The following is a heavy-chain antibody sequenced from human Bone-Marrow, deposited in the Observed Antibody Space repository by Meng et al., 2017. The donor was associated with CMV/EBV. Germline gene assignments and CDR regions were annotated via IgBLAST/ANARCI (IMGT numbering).Heavy chain of an antibody. D-gene: IGHD3-9*01. V-gene: IGHV1-69*06. CDR1: GGTFSSYA. Sequence: SVKVSCKASGGTFSSYAISWVRQAPGQGLEWMGGIIPIFGTANYAQKFQGRVTITADKSTSTAYMELSSLRSDDTAVYYCVRDGEPYYDTLTGYYTPYWGKGTLVTVSS. CDR2: IIPIFGTA. J-gene: IGHJ4*02. CDR3: VRDGEPYYDTLTGYYTPY.